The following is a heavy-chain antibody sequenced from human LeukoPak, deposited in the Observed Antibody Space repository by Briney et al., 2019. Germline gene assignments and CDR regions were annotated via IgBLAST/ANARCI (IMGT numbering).Heavy chain of an antibody. CDR3: ARDKSVVTALVRPRIDY. CDR1: GYTFTSYG. V-gene: IGHV1-18*01. Sequence: GASVKVSCKASGYTFTSYGISWVRQAPGQGLEWMGWISAYNGNTKYAQKVQGRVTMTTDTSTSTAYMELRSLRSDDTAVYYCARDKSVVTALVRPRIDYWGQGTLVTVSS. CDR2: ISAYNGNT. J-gene: IGHJ4*02. D-gene: IGHD2-21*02.